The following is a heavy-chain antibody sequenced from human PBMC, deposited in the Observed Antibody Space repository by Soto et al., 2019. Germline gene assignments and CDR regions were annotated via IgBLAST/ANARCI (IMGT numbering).Heavy chain of an antibody. Sequence: SETLSLTCTVSGGSISSHYCNWIRQPPGKGLEWIGYIYHSGSTNYNPSLKSRVTMSVDTSKSQFSLTLRSVTAADTAVYYCSRAEYGIGWYPFDYWGQGTLVTVSS. CDR3: SRAEYGIGWYPFDY. CDR1: GGSISSHY. J-gene: IGHJ4*02. V-gene: IGHV4-59*11. CDR2: IYHSGST. D-gene: IGHD6-19*01.